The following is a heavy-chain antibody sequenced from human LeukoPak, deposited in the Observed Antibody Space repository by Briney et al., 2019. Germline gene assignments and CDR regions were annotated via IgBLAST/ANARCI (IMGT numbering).Heavy chain of an antibody. CDR1: GGSISSCY. J-gene: IGHJ4*02. V-gene: IGHV4-59*08. CDR3: ARGRGGYSGYDQFDY. Sequence: SETLSLTCTVSGGSISSCYWSWIRQPPGKGLEWIGYIYYSGSTYYNPSLKSRVTISVDTSKNQFSLKLSSVTAADTAVYYCARGRGGYSGYDQFDYWGQGTLDTVSS. CDR2: IYYSGST. D-gene: IGHD5-12*01.